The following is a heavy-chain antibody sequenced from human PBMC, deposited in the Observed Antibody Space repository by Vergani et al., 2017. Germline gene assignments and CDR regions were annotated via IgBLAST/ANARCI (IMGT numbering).Heavy chain of an antibody. CDR3: VYRKTECGTTGCFYPFYYYDYMDV. D-gene: IGHD1-7*01. CDR1: GFSLNTRGVS. CDR2: IYWNDDQ. J-gene: IGHJ6*03. V-gene: IGHV2-5*04. Sequence: QITLKESGPTLVKPTQTLTLTCTFSGFSLNTRGVSVAWIRQPPGKALDWLALIYWNDDQHYSPSLNNRITITKATSKNQVVLTMTNMDYVDTGTYYCVYRKTECGTTGCFYPFYYYDYMDVWGKGTTVTVSS.